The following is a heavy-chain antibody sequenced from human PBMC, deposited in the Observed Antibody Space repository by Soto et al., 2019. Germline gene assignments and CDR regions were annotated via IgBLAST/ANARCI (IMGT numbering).Heavy chain of an antibody. D-gene: IGHD5-12*01. V-gene: IGHV3-9*01. CDR2: ISWNSGSI. Sequence: GGSLRLSCAASGFTFSGSAMHWVRQAPGKGLEWVSGISWNSGSIGYADSVKGRFTISRDNAKNSLYLQMNSLRAEDTALYYCAKGMSGYMLYYYYGMDVWGQGTTVTVSS. CDR1: GFTFSGSA. J-gene: IGHJ6*02. CDR3: AKGMSGYMLYYYYGMDV.